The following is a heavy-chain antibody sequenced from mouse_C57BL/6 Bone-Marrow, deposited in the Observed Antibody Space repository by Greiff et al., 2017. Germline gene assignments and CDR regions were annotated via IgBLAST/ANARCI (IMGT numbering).Heavy chain of an antibody. CDR3: ARTVVAGFDY. CDR1: GYTFTSYW. CDR2: INPSSGYT. J-gene: IGHJ2*01. D-gene: IGHD1-1*01. Sequence: VQLVESGAELAKPGASVKLSCKASGYTFTSYWMHWVKQRPGQGLEWIGYINPSSGYTKSNQKFKDKATLTADNSSSTAYMQLSSLTYEDSAVYYSARTVVAGFDYWGQGTTLTVSS. V-gene: IGHV1-7*01.